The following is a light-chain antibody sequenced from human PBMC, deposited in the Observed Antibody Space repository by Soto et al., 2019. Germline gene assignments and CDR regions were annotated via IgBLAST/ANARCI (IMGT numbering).Light chain of an antibody. Sequence: QSALTQPPSASGSPGQSVTISCTGTSSDVGGYNYVSRYQQHPGKAPKLMIYEVSKRPSGVPDRFSGSKSGNTASLTVSGLQAEDEADYYCSSYAGSNYYVFGTGTKLTVL. CDR2: EVS. J-gene: IGLJ1*01. V-gene: IGLV2-8*01. CDR3: SSYAGSNYYV. CDR1: SSDVGGYNY.